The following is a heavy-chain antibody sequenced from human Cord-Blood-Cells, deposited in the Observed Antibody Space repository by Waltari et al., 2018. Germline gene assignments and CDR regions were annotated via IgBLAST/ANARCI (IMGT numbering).Heavy chain of an antibody. CDR1: GGSFSGYY. J-gene: IGHJ4*02. V-gene: IGHV4-34*01. CDR2: INPSVST. CDR3: ARAETYYDILTGYYDY. Sequence: QVQLQQWGAGLLKPSDTLSLTCAVYGGSFSGYYWSWIRQPPGKGLEWIGEINPSVSTNSHPTLKSRVTISVATSKNQFSLKLSSVTAADTAVYYCARAETYYDILTGYYDYWGQGTLVTVSS. D-gene: IGHD3-9*01.